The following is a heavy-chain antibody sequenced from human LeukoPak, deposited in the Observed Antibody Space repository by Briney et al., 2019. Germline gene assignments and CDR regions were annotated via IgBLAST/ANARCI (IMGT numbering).Heavy chain of an antibody. CDR1: GFSFSSYW. V-gene: IGHV3-7*01. D-gene: IGHD3-3*01. Sequence: PGGSLRLSCAASGFSFSSYWMTWVRQAPGKGLEWVAHIKQDGSEKYYVDSVKGRFTISRDNAKNSLYLHMNSLRAEDTAVYYCAREPHDFWSGNYMDGWGKGTTVTVS. CDR2: IKQDGSEK. CDR3: AREPHDFWSGNYMDG. J-gene: IGHJ6*03.